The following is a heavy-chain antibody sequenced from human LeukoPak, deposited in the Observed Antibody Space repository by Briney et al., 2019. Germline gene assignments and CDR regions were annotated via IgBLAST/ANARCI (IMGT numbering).Heavy chain of an antibody. Sequence: SETLSLTCTVSGGSISSSSYYWGWIRQPPGKGLEWIGEINHSGSTNYNPSLKSRVTISVDTSKNQFSLKLSSVTAADTAVYYCATGRDFDYWGQGTLVTVSS. CDR1: GGSISSSSYY. D-gene: IGHD2-15*01. CDR2: INHSGST. CDR3: ATGRDFDY. J-gene: IGHJ4*02. V-gene: IGHV4-39*07.